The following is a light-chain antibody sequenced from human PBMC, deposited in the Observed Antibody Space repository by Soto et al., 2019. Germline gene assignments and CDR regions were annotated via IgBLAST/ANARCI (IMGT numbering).Light chain of an antibody. J-gene: IGLJ2*01. CDR3: RSFASSRSVV. V-gene: IGLV1-40*01. CDR2: GIT. Sequence: QSVLTQPPSVSGAPGQTVTISCTGTSSDVGAGDDVSWYQHLPGKAPKLLIYGITNRPSGVSDRFSGSKSGTSASLAITGLQAEDEADYYCRSFASSRSVVFGGGTKLTVL. CDR1: SSDVGAGDD.